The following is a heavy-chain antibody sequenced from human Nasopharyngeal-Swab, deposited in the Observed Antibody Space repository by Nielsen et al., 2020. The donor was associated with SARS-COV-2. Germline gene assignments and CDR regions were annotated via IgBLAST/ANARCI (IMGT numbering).Heavy chain of an antibody. D-gene: IGHD5-18*01. CDR2: ISSSSSYI. CDR1: GFTFSSYS. CDR3: ARDRVTAMVPLYYYYYGMDV. J-gene: IGHJ6*02. Sequence: GGSLRLSCAASGFTFSSYSMNWVRQAPGKGLEWVSHISSSSSYIYYADSVKGRFTISRDNAKNSLYLQMNSLRAEDTAVYYCARDRVTAMVPLYYYYYGMDVWGQGTTVTVSS. V-gene: IGHV3-21*05.